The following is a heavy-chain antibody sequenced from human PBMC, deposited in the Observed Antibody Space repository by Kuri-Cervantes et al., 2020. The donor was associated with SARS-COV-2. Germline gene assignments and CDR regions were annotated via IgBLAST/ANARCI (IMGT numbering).Heavy chain of an antibody. J-gene: IGHJ6*03. CDR2: IIPIFGTA. CDR3: ARDGTVTTRARNYYYYMDV. D-gene: IGHD4-11*01. Sequence: SVKVSCKASGGTFSSYAISWVRQAPGQGLEWMGRIIPIFGTANYAQKFQGRVTITADESTSTAYMELSSLRSEDTAVYYCARDGTVTTRARNYYYYMDVWGKGTTVTVSS. CDR1: GGTFSSYA. V-gene: IGHV1-69*13.